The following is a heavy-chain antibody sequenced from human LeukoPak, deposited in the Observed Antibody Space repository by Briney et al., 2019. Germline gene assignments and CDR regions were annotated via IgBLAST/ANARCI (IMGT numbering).Heavy chain of an antibody. CDR2: IYYSGST. Sequence: SETLSPTCTVSGGSISSYYWSWIRQPPGKGLEWIGYIYYSGSTNYNPSLKSRVTISVDTSKNQFSLKLSSVTAADTAVYYCARSSLGEGENYWGQGTLVTVSS. V-gene: IGHV4-59*01. J-gene: IGHJ4*02. CDR1: GGSISSYY. CDR3: ARSSLGEGENY. D-gene: IGHD3-16*01.